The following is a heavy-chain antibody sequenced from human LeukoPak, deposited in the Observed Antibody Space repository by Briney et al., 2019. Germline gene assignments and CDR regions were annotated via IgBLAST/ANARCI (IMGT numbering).Heavy chain of an antibody. CDR2: ISGSGGST. Sequence: GGSLRLSCAASGFTFSIYAMSWVRQAPGKGLEWVSGISGSGGSTFSADSVKGRFTISRDNSKNTLFLQMNSLRAEDTAVYYCAKVGTMIRGVTGAIDYWGQGTLVTVPS. CDR3: AKVGTMIRGVTGAIDY. D-gene: IGHD3-10*01. J-gene: IGHJ4*02. V-gene: IGHV3-23*01. CDR1: GFTFSIYA.